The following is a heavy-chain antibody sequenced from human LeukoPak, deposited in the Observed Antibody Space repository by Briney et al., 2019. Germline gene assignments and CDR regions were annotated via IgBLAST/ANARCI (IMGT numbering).Heavy chain of an antibody. CDR3: ASASYSSGWYGHYYGMDV. V-gene: IGHV1-46*01. D-gene: IGHD6-19*01. CDR2: INPSGGST. Sequence: GASVKVSCKASGYTFTIYYMHWVRQAPGQGLEWMGIINPSGGSTSYAQKFQGRVTMTRDTSTSTVYMELSSLRSEDTAVYYCASASYSSGWYGHYYGMDVWGQGTTVTVSS. CDR1: GYTFTIYY. J-gene: IGHJ6*02.